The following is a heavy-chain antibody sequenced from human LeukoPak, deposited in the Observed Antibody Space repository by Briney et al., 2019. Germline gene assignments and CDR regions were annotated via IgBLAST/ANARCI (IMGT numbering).Heavy chain of an antibody. Sequence: SVKVSCKASGGTFSSYAISWVRQAPGQGLEWMGGIIPIFGTANYAQKFQGRVTITADESTSTAYVELSSLRSEDTAVYYCALGATVTIYYYYGMDVWGKGTTVTVSS. CDR1: GGTFSSYA. V-gene: IGHV1-69*13. J-gene: IGHJ6*04. D-gene: IGHD4-17*01. CDR2: IIPIFGTA. CDR3: ALGATVTIYYYYGMDV.